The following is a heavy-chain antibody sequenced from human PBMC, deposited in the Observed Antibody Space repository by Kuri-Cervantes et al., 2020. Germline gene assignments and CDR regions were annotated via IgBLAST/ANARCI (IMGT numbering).Heavy chain of an antibody. CDR3: ARQRPGIAVAGTFDY. CDR2: IKQDGSEK. Sequence: GESLKISCAAAGFTFSNYWMSWVRQAPGKGLEWVANIKQDGSEKYYVDSVKGRFTISRDNAKNSLYLQMNSLRAEDTAVYYCARQRPGIAVAGTFDYWGQGTLVTVSS. CDR1: GFTFSNYW. J-gene: IGHJ4*02. V-gene: IGHV3-7*02. D-gene: IGHD6-19*01.